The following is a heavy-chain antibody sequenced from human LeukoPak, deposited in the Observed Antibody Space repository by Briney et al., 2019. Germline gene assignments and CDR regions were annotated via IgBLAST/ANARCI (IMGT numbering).Heavy chain of an antibody. CDR1: GFTFSSYA. Sequence: GGSLRLSCAASGFTFSSYAMNWVRQAPGKGLEWVSTISGGGGSTYYADPVKGRFTISRDNSKNTLYVQMNSLRAEDTAIYYCARGSPGFYYYMDVWGRGTTVTVSS. CDR3: ARGSPGFYYYMDV. V-gene: IGHV3-23*01. CDR2: ISGGGGST. J-gene: IGHJ6*03. D-gene: IGHD5-12*01.